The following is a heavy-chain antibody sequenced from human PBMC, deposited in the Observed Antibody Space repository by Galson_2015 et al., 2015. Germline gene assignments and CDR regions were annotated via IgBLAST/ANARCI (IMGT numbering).Heavy chain of an antibody. Sequence: SETLSLTCTVSGGSISSSSYYWGWIRQPPGKGLEWIGSIYYSGSTYYNPSLKSRVTISVDTSKNQFSLKLSSVTAADTAVYYRARSKFSQYYGSGSYLDWGQGTLVTVSS. J-gene: IGHJ4*02. CDR2: IYYSGST. V-gene: IGHV4-39*01. D-gene: IGHD3-10*01. CDR1: GGSISSSSYY. CDR3: ARSKFSQYYGSGSYLD.